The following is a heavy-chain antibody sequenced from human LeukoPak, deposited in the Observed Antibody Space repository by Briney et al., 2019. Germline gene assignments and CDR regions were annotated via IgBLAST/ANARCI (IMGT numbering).Heavy chain of an antibody. J-gene: IGHJ4*02. Sequence: SETLSLTCTVSGGSISSYYWSWIRQPPGKGLEWIGYIYYSGSTNYDPSLKSRVTISVDTSKNQFSLKLSSVTAADTAVYYCARADSSGWPDYWGQGTLVTVSS. D-gene: IGHD6-19*01. V-gene: IGHV4-59*01. CDR1: GGSISSYY. CDR3: ARADSSGWPDY. CDR2: IYYSGST.